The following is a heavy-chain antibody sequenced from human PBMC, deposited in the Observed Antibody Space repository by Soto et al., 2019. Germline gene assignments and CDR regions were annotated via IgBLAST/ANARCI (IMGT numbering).Heavy chain of an antibody. CDR2: ISGSGGSA. CDR3: AKGSSGYSSSWYYFDY. V-gene: IGHV3-23*01. D-gene: IGHD6-13*01. Sequence: EVQLLESGGGLVQPGGSLRLSCAASGFTFSSYAMSWVRQAPGMGLEWVSAISGSGGSAYYADSVKGRFTISRDNSKNTLHLQMNSLRAEDTAVYYCAKGSSGYSSSWYYFDYWGQGTLVTVSS. CDR1: GFTFSSYA. J-gene: IGHJ4*02.